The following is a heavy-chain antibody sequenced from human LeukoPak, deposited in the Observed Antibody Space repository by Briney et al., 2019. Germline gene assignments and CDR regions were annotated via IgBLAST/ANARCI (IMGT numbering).Heavy chain of an antibody. V-gene: IGHV1-8*03. CDR2: MNLTSGNT. J-gene: IGHJ4*02. D-gene: IGHD1-7*01. CDR1: GYTVTSYG. CDR3: ARGPRPVYSQDNWIYPNFDD. Sequence: ASVKLSRTASGYTVTSYGINWVRQATGPGLEWMGWMNLTSGNTGYTQTSQGRVTITRHTSISTAYMQLSSLGSQDTALPYCARGPRPVYSQDNWIYPNFDDCGQKTLVTPSS.